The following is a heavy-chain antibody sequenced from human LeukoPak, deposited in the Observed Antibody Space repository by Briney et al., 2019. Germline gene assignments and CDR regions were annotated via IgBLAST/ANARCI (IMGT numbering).Heavy chain of an antibody. V-gene: IGHV4-61*01. D-gene: IGHD3-10*01. CDR2: VYNSGST. J-gene: IGHJ3*02. CDR1: GGSVNSITYY. CDR3: ASRAKLYSGSGSPGDAFEI. Sequence: SETLSLTCSVSGGSVNSITYYWSWIRQPPGKGLEWIGFVYNSGSTTYNPSLKSRVAISVDTSKNKFSLKLTSVTAADTAIYFCASRAKLYSGSGSPGDAFEIWGQGTMVTVSS.